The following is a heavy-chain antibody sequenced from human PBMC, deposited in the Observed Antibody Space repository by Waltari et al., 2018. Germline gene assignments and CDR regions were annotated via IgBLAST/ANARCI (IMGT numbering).Heavy chain of an antibody. CDR2: ISSSSSYI. CDR1: GFTFSSYA. V-gene: IGHV3-21*04. CDR3: AKVAASATGF. J-gene: IGHJ4*02. Sequence: EVQLLESGGGLVQPGGSLRLSCAASGFTFSSYAMSWVRQAPGKGLEWVSSISSSSSYIYYADSVKGRFTISRDNAKNSLYLQMNSLRGEDTAVYYCAKVAASATGFWGQGTLVSVSS.